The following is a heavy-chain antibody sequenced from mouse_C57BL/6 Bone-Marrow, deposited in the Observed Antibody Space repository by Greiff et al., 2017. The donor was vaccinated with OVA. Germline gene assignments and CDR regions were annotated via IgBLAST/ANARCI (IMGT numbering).Heavy chain of an antibody. D-gene: IGHD2-5*01. CDR1: GFSLTSYG. CDR2: IWRGGST. J-gene: IGHJ4*01. Sequence: VKLVESGPGLVQPSQSLSITCTVSGFSLTSYGVHWVRQSPGKGLEWLGVIWRGGSTDYNAAFMSRLSITKDNSKSQVFFKMNSLQADDTAIYYCATSYYSKDYAMDYWGQGTSVTVSS. V-gene: IGHV2-5*01. CDR3: ATSYYSKDYAMDY.